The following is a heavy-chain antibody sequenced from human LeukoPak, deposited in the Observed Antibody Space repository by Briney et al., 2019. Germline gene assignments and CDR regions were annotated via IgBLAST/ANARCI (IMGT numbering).Heavy chain of an antibody. V-gene: IGHV3-11*06. CDR2: ISTNSRST. Sequence: GGSLRLSCAAFGFTFSDYYMSWVRQAPGKGLEWVSKISTNSRSTNYADSVKGRFTISRDNAKSSPFLQMNSLRAEDTAVYYCARENYYRMDVWGQGTTVTVSS. CDR1: GFTFSDYY. J-gene: IGHJ6*02. CDR3: ARENYYRMDV.